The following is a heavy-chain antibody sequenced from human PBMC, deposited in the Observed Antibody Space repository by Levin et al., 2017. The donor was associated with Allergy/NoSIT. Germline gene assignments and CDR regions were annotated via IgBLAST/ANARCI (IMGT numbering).Heavy chain of an antibody. V-gene: IGHV4-39*01. Sequence: SETLSLTCTVSDSIISNNYYWGWIRQPPGKGLEWIGSVYHTGSTYYNPSLKTRVSISADTSKNQFSLKLSSVTAAHTAVYYCARLAAVAHVWGQGTTVTVSS. D-gene: IGHD6-13*01. CDR1: DSIISNNYY. CDR3: ARLAAVAHV. CDR2: VYHTGST. J-gene: IGHJ6*02.